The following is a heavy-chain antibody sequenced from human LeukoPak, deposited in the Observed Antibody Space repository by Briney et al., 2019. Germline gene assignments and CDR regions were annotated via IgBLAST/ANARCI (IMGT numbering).Heavy chain of an antibody. CDR3: ARGTGRGSSWYYYFDY. D-gene: IGHD6-13*01. CDR1: GGTFSSYA. CDR2: IIPIFGTA. V-gene: IGHV1-69*05. J-gene: IGHJ4*02. Sequence: SVKVSCKASGGTFSSYAISWVRQAPGQGLEWMGRIIPIFGTANYAQRFKGRVTITTDESTSTAYMELSSLRSEDTAVYYCARGTGRGSSWYYYFDYWGQGTLVTVSS.